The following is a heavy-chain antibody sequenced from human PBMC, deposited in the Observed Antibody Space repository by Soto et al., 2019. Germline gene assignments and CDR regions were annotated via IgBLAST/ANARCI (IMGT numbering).Heavy chain of an antibody. D-gene: IGHD2-15*01. J-gene: IGHJ5*02. V-gene: IGHV4-30-2*01. Sequence: SETLSLTCAVSGGSISSGGYSWSWIRQPPGKGLEWIGYIYHSGSTYYNPSLKSRVTISVDRSKNQFSLKLSSVTAADTAVYYCARIGGLYCSGGSCYSNWFDPWGQGTLVTVSS. CDR2: IYHSGST. CDR1: GGSISSGGYS. CDR3: ARIGGLYCSGGSCYSNWFDP.